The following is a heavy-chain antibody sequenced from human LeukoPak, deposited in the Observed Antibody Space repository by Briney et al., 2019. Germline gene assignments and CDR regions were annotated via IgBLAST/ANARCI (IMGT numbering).Heavy chain of an antibody. CDR3: ARDRDPYCGGDCYSRALDY. J-gene: IGHJ4*02. V-gene: IGHV1-46*01. D-gene: IGHD2-21*02. Sequence: ASVKVSCKASGYTFTSYYMHWVRQAPGQGLEWMGIINPSGGSTSYAQKFQGRVTMTRDMSTSTVYMELSGLRSEDTAVYYCARDRDPYCGGDCYSRALDYWGQGTLVTVSS. CDR2: INPSGGST. CDR1: GYTFTSYY.